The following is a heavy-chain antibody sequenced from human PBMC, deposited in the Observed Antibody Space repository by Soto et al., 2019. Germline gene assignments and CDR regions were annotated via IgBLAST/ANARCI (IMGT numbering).Heavy chain of an antibody. Sequence: QVQLVQSGAEVKKPGSSVKVSCKASGGTFSSYTISWVRQAPGRGLEWMGRIIPILGIANYAQKFQGRVTITADKSTSKAYMELSSLRSEDTAVYYCARGVTMVRGVINGMDVWGQGTTVTVSS. CDR3: ARGVTMVRGVINGMDV. V-gene: IGHV1-69*02. CDR1: GGTFSSYT. D-gene: IGHD3-10*01. CDR2: IIPILGIA. J-gene: IGHJ6*02.